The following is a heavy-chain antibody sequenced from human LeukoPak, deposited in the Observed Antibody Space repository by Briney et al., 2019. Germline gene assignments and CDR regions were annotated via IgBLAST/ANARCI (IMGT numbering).Heavy chain of an antibody. CDR2: IYYSGST. J-gene: IGHJ1*01. CDR1: GGSISSYY. Sequence: PSETLSLTCTVSGGSISSYYWSWIRQPPGKGLEWIGYIYYSGSTNYNPSLKSRVTISVDTSKNQFSLKLSSVTAADTAVYYCARCQAGTEYFQHWGQGTLVTVSS. CDR3: ARCQAGTEYFQH. V-gene: IGHV4-59*13. D-gene: IGHD6-19*01.